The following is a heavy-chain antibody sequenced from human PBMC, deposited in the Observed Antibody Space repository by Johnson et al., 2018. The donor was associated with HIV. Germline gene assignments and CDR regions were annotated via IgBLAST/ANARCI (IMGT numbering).Heavy chain of an antibody. CDR2: INWNGGSA. V-gene: IGHV3-20*04. J-gene: IGHJ3*02. CDR3: ARVPDSRGDDAFDI. CDR1: GFTFDDYD. D-gene: IGHD3-16*01. Sequence: VQLVESGGGLVQPGRSLRLSCAASGFTFDDYDMTWVRQGPGKGLEWVSGINWNGGSAGYAESVKGRFTISRDNAKRSLYLQMNSLRAEDTALYYCARVPDSRGDDAFDIWGQGTMVIVSS.